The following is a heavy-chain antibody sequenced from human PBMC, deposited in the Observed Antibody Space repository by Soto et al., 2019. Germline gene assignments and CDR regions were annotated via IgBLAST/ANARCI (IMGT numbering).Heavy chain of an antibody. V-gene: IGHV1-46*01. D-gene: IGHD3-3*01. CDR2: INPSGGRI. CDR3: ARDGPPTTTGVGPSYTMDV. Sequence: QMQLVQSGAEVKKPGASVKVSCKASGYTFTSYQMHCVRQAPGQGLEWMGIINPSGGRITYAPRCQGRVMMTRDTSTNTVYMELRSLRSEDTAVYSCARDGPPTTTGVGPSYTMDVWGQGTTVTVS. J-gene: IGHJ6*02. CDR1: GYTFTSYQ.